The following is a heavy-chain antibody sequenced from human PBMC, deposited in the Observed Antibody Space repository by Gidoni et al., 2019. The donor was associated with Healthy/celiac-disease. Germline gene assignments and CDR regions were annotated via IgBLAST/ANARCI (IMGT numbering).Heavy chain of an antibody. J-gene: IGHJ4*02. D-gene: IGHD1-26*01. CDR1: GFTFSSYE. Sequence: ELQLVASVGGLVQPGGSLRLSCAASGFTFSSYEMNWVRQAPGKGLEWVSDISSSGSTIYYADSVKGRFTISRDNAKNSLYLQMNSLRAEDTAVYYCARESGGSYFFDYWGQGTLVTVSS. V-gene: IGHV3-48*03. CDR2: ISSSGSTI. CDR3: ARESGGSYFFDY.